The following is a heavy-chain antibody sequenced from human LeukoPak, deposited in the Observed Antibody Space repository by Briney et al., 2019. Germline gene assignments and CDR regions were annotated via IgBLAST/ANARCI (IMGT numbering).Heavy chain of an antibody. J-gene: IGHJ4*02. D-gene: IGHD6-19*01. Sequence: PGGSLRLSCAASGFTFSDAWMSWVRQASGKGLEWVGRVKSKTYGGTTDYAAPVKGRFTISRDDSKNTLYLQMNSLKTEDTAVYYCTRVGIAVAGYYFDYWGQGTLVTVSS. CDR3: TRVGIAVAGYYFDY. CDR1: GFTFSDAW. CDR2: VKSKTYGGTT. V-gene: IGHV3-15*01.